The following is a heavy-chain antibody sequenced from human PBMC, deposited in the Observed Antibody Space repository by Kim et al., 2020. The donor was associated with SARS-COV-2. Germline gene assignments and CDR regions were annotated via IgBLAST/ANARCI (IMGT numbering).Heavy chain of an antibody. V-gene: IGHV3-43*02. Sequence: GGSLRLSCAASGFTFDDYAMHWVRQAPGKGLEWVSLISGDGGSTYYADSVKGRFTISRDNSKNSLYLQMNSLRTEDTALYYCAKDIQESIAVAGMPAYYYGMDVWGQGTTVTGSS. D-gene: IGHD6-19*01. CDR2: ISGDGGST. CDR1: GFTFDDYA. CDR3: AKDIQESIAVAGMPAYYYGMDV. J-gene: IGHJ6*02.